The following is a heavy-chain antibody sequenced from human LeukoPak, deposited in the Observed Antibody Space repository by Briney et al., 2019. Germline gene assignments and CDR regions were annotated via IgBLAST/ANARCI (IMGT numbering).Heavy chain of an antibody. Sequence: GGSLRLSCAASGFTFSSYAMSWVRQAPGKGLEWVLAISGSGGSTYYADSVKGRFTISRDNSKNTLYLQMNSLRAEDTAVYYCAKSHTMVRGVIITFNPYDYWGQGTLVTVSS. J-gene: IGHJ4*02. CDR1: GFTFSSYA. CDR2: ISGSGGST. CDR3: AKSHTMVRGVIITFNPYDY. D-gene: IGHD3-10*01. V-gene: IGHV3-23*01.